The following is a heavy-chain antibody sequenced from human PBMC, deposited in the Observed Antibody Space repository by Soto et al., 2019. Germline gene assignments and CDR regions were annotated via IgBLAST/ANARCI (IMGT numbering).Heavy chain of an antibody. D-gene: IGHD6-13*01. CDR3: ARAGVAAAGILNWFDP. CDR2: INAGNGNT. CDR1: QYTFTNYA. Sequence: QVQLVQSGAEVKKPGASVKVSCKASQYTFTNYAMHWVRQAPGQRLEWMGWINAGNGNTKYSQKFQGRVTITRDTSASTAYMELSSLRSEDTAVYYCARAGVAAAGILNWFDPWGQGTLVTVSS. V-gene: IGHV1-3*01. J-gene: IGHJ5*02.